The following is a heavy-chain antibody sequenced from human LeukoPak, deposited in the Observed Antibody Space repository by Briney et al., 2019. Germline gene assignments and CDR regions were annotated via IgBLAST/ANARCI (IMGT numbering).Heavy chain of an antibody. V-gene: IGHV1-2*02. CDR2: INPNSGAT. CDR3: ARSVWYSGSYGLDY. CDR1: GYNFIDHY. D-gene: IGHD1-26*01. J-gene: IGHJ4*02. Sequence: ASLEVSCKASGYNFIDHYIYWLRQAPGQGLEWMGWINPNSGATNYAQKFQGRVTMTGDTSMNTAHMELSRLTSDDTAMYFCARSVWYSGSYGLDYWGQGTLVRVAS.